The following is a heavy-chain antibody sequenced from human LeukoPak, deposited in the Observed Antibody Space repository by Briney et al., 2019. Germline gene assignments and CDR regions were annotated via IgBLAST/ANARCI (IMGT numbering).Heavy chain of an antibody. D-gene: IGHD2-2*01. Sequence: ASVKVSCKASGYTFTSYYIHWVRQAPGQGLEWMGIINPSGGSTSYAQKFQGRVTMTRDTSTSTVYMELSSLRSEDTAVYYCARDPSAICSSTSCYSGNGDYWGQGTLVTVSS. V-gene: IGHV1-46*01. CDR3: ARDPSAICSSTSCYSGNGDY. CDR1: GYTFTSYY. J-gene: IGHJ4*02. CDR2: INPSGGST.